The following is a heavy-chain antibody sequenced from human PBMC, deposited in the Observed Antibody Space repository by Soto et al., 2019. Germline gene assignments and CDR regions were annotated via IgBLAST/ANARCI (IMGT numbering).Heavy chain of an antibody. V-gene: IGHV4-39*01. D-gene: IGHD6-19*01. CDR1: GGSISSSSYY. CDR2: IYYSGST. J-gene: IGHJ5*02. CDR3: ARLGVAVAGTWWFDP. Sequence: PSETLFLTCTVSGGSISSSSYYWGWIRQPPGKGLEWIGSIYYSGSTYYNPSLKSRVTISVDTSKNQFSLKLSSVTAADTAVYYCARLGVAVAGTWWFDPWGQGTLVTVSS.